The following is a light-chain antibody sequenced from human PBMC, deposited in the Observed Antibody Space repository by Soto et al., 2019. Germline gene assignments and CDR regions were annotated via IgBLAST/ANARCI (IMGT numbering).Light chain of an antibody. V-gene: IGKV3-15*01. CDR3: QQYNSWTTIT. CDR1: QSISSN. J-gene: IGKJ5*01. CDR2: GAS. Sequence: EIVMTQSPATLSVSPGERATLSCRASQSISSNLGWYQQRPGQAPRLLIYGASTRATGIPARFSGSGSGTEFTLTLSSLQSEDSAVYYCQQYNSWTTITFGQGTRLEIK.